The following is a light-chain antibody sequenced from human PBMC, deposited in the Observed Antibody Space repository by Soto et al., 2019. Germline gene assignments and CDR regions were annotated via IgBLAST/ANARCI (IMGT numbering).Light chain of an antibody. J-gene: IGKJ2*01. V-gene: IGKV1-33*01. CDR1: QDITNF. Sequence: DIQLNQSPSSLSASVGDRVTITCQPSQDITNFLNWYQQKTGKAPRLLIAGASKLETGVPSRFSGSRSGTDYTFTIGSLQPEDIATYYCQHYANLPYTFGQGTKLEIK. CDR3: QHYANLPYT. CDR2: GAS.